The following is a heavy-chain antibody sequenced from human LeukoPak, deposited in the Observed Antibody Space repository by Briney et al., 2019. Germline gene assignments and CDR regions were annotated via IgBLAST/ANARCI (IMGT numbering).Heavy chain of an antibody. CDR2: VRSKGYNYAT. Sequence: GGSLRLSCAASGFTVSGSAMHWVRQASGKGLEWLGRVRSKGYNYATAYGASVKDRFIISRDDSKSTAYLQMSSLKSEDTAVYYCATLGETSGWYPDHWGQGTLVTVSS. CDR3: ATLGETSGWYPDH. D-gene: IGHD6-19*01. CDR1: GFTVSGSA. J-gene: IGHJ4*02. V-gene: IGHV3-73*01.